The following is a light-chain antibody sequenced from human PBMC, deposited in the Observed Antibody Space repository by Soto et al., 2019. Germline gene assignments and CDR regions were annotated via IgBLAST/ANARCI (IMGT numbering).Light chain of an antibody. Sequence: EVLLTQSPGTLSLSPGERATLSCRASQSVSSSYLAWYQQKPGQAPRLLIYGASSRATGIPDRFSGSGSGTDFTLTISSLQPDDFATYFCQHYNSYWTFGQGTKVDIK. J-gene: IGKJ1*01. CDR3: QHYNSYWT. V-gene: IGKV3-20*01. CDR1: QSVSSSY. CDR2: GAS.